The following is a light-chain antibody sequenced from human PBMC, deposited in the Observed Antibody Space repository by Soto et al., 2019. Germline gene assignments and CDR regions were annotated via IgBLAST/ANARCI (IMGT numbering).Light chain of an antibody. CDR1: QSLLYSNGNTY. V-gene: IGKV2-28*01. CDR3: MQALQTPFS. CDR2: LGS. J-gene: IGKJ4*01. Sequence: DVVMTQSPLSLPVTPGEPASISCRSSQSLLYSNGNTYLDWYLQKPGQSPQLLIYLGSNRASGVPDRFSGSGSGTDFTLNISRVEAEDVGIYYCMQALQTPFSFGGGTKVEIK.